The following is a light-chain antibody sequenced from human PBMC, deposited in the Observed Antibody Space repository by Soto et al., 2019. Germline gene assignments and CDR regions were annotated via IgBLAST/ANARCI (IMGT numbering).Light chain of an antibody. CDR2: AAS. V-gene: IGKV1-12*01. Sequence: DIQMPQSPSSVSASVGDRIAITSRASPDISSWLARYQQKPGKAPKLLIYAASSLQSGVPARFSGRGSGTDFALTVCSPQSEDFATYECQQVTSFPAFGGGTKVVIK. J-gene: IGKJ4*01. CDR1: PDISSW. CDR3: QQVTSFPA.